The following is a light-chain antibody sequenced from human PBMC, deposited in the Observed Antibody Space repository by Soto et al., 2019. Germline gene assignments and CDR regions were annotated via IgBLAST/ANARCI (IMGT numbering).Light chain of an antibody. CDR3: QQYNTYRRT. CDR2: DAA. CDR1: QSIDTW. Sequence: DIQMTQSPSTLSASVGDRVIITCRASQSIDTWLAWYQQKPGKAPKLLVYDAASLESGVPSRFSSSGSGTEFTLTISSLQPDDFATYYCQQYNTYRRTFGQGTKVEIK. J-gene: IGKJ1*01. V-gene: IGKV1-5*01.